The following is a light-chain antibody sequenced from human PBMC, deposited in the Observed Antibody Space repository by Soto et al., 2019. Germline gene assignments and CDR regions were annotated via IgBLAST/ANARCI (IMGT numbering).Light chain of an antibody. J-gene: IGLJ2*01. CDR2: EAS. Sequence: QSALTQPASVSGSPGQSITISCTGTSSDVGSYPLVSWYQQPPGKAPKLMIYEASKRPSGVSNRFSGSKSGNTASLTISGLQAEDEADYYCSSYAGSNSYVVFGGGTKVTVL. V-gene: IGLV2-23*01. CDR3: SSYAGSNSYVV. CDR1: SSDVGSYPL.